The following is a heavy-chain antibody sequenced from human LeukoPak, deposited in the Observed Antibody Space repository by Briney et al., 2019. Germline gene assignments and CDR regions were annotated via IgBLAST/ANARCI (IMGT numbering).Heavy chain of an antibody. V-gene: IGHV4-59*12. J-gene: IGHJ3*02. CDR1: GGSISSYY. CDR2: IYYSGST. CDR3: ARAPGLVGATPIGFDI. D-gene: IGHD1-26*01. Sequence: SETLSLTCTVSGGSISSYYWSWIRQPPGKGLEWIGYIYYSGSTNYNPSLKSRVTISVDTSKNQFSLKLSSVTAADTAVYYCARAPGLVGATPIGFDIWGQGTMVTVSS.